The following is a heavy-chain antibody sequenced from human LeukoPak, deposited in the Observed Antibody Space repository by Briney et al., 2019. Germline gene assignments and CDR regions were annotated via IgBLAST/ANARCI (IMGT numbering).Heavy chain of an antibody. CDR1: GFTFDDYG. CDR3: ARVVVPAASMDV. CDR2: INWNGGST. Sequence: GGSLRLSCAASGFTFDDYGMSWVRQAPGKGLEWVSGINWNGGSTGYADSVKGRFTISRDNAKNSLYLQMNSLRAEDTALYHCARVVVPAASMDVWGKGTTVTVSS. V-gene: IGHV3-20*01. D-gene: IGHD2-2*01. J-gene: IGHJ6*03.